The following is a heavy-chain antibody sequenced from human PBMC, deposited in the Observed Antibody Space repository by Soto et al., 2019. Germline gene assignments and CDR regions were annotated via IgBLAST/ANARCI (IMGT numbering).Heavy chain of an antibody. Sequence: GGSLRLSCAASGFIFSQYSMNWVRQAPGKGLEWVSSISSTGALMYYADSAKGRFTISRDDADNSLYLQMNSLRVEDTAVYYCARDRLARGIPVAGRIDYWGQGA. CDR2: ISSTGALM. D-gene: IGHD6-19*01. CDR3: ARDRLARGIPVAGRIDY. CDR1: GFIFSQYS. V-gene: IGHV3-21*01. J-gene: IGHJ4*02.